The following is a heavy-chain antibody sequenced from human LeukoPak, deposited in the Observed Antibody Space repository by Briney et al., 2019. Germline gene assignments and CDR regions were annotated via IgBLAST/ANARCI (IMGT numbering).Heavy chain of an antibody. CDR3: VRDFIYSTG. D-gene: IGHD5-18*01. CDR2: IKIDDGSEK. CDR1: GFSFSGYW. V-gene: IGHV3-7*03. Sequence: GGSLRLSCAASGFSFSGYWMSWVRQAPGKGLEWVANIKIDDGSEKYYADSVTGRFTISRDNAKNSLHLQMNSLRVEDTAVYYCVRDFIYSTGWGQGTLVTVSS. J-gene: IGHJ4*02.